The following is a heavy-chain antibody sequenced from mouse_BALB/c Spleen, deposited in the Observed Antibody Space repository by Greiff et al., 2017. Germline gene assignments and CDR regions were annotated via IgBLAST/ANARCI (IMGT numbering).Heavy chain of an antibody. CDR1: GFTFSSYT. Sequence: EVMLVESGGGLVQPGGSLKLSCAASGFTFSSYTMSWVRQTPEKRLEWVAYISNGGGSTYYPDTVKGRFTISRDNAKNTLYLQMSSLKSEDTAMYYCARHLYDGYYDAMDYWGQGTSVTVSS. J-gene: IGHJ4*01. CDR3: ARHLYDGYYDAMDY. D-gene: IGHD2-3*01. CDR2: ISNGGGST. V-gene: IGHV5-12-2*01.